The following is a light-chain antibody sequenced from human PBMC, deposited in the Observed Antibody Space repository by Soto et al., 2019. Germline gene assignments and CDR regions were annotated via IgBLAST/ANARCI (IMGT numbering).Light chain of an antibody. CDR1: QSVSSSY. CDR2: GAS. J-gene: IGKJ4*01. Sequence: EIVVTQSPGTLSLSPGERATLSCRASQSVSSSYLAWYQQKPGQAPRLLIYGASSRATGIPDRFSGSGSGTDFTLTISRLEPEDFAVYYLQQDGSSPLTFGGGTKVEIK. V-gene: IGKV3-20*01. CDR3: QQDGSSPLT.